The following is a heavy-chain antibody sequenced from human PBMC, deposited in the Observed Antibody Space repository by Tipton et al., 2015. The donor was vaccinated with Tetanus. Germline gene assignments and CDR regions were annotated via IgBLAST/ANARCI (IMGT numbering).Heavy chain of an antibody. CDR3: ARTYYYDSSGYLLVGALDY. V-gene: IGHV3-33*03. Sequence: SLRLSCAAPGFTFSSYGMHWVRQAPGKGLEWVAVIWYDGSNKYYADSVKGRFTISRDNSKNTLYLQMNSLGAEDTAVYYCARTYYYDSSGYLLVGALDYWGQGTLVTVSS. J-gene: IGHJ4*02. D-gene: IGHD3-22*01. CDR1: GFTFSSYG. CDR2: IWYDGSNK.